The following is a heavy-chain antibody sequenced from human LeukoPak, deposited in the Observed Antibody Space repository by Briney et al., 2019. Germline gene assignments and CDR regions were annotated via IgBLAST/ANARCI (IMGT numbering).Heavy chain of an antibody. CDR1: GGSISSYY. CDR2: IYYSGST. CDR3: ARALPYYYDSSGYYYSYAFDI. Sequence: PSETLSLTCTVSGGSISSYYWSWIRQPPGKGLEWIGYIYYSGSTNYNPSLKSRVTISVDTSKNQFSLKLSSVTAADTAVYYCARALPYYYDSSGYYYSYAFDIWGQGTMVTVSS. J-gene: IGHJ3*02. V-gene: IGHV4-59*01. D-gene: IGHD3-22*01.